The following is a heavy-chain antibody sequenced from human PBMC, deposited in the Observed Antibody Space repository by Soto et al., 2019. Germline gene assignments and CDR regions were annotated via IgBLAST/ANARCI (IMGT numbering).Heavy chain of an antibody. CDR1: GFTFSSYS. V-gene: IGHV3-23*01. Sequence: PXVCLRLYFAASGFTFSSYSMSWVRQAPGKGLEWVSAISGSGGSTYYADSVKGRFTISRDNSKNTLYLQMNSLRAEDTAVYYCAKAFYGDYAPGYYGMDVWGQGTTVTVSS. D-gene: IGHD4-17*01. CDR3: AKAFYGDYAPGYYGMDV. J-gene: IGHJ6*02. CDR2: ISGSGGST.